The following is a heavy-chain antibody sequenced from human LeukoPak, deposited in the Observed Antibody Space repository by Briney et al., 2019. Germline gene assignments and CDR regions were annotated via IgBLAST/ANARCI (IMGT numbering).Heavy chain of an antibody. D-gene: IGHD6-19*01. CDR3: ARLTGYSSGWYGSRFDY. V-gene: IGHV3-7*03. CDR2: IKQDGSEK. J-gene: IGHJ4*02. Sequence: RGSLRLSCAASGFAFSSYWMSWVRQAPGKGLEWVANIKQDGSEKYYVDSVKGRFTISRDNAKNSLYLQMNSLRAEDTAVYYCARLTGYSSGWYGSRFDYWGQGTLVTVSS. CDR1: GFAFSSYW.